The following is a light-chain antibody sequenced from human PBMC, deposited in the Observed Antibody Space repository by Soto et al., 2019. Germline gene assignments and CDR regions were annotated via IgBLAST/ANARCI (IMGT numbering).Light chain of an antibody. CDR3: SSYAASNNFYFV. Sequence: SVLTQPPPPSGSPGQSVTISRPGNSRDAGGYNYVSWYQQYPGRAPKLMIYEVTKRPSGVPDRFSGSKSGNTASLTVSGLQAEDEADYYCSSYAASNNFYFVFGGGTKVTVL. CDR2: EVT. V-gene: IGLV2-8*01. J-gene: IGLJ3*02. CDR1: SRDAGGYNY.